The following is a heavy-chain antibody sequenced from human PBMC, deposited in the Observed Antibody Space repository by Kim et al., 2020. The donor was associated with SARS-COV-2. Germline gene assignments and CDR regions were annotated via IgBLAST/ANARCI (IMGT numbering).Heavy chain of an antibody. CDR2: INQDGSEK. Sequence: GGSLRLSCAASGFTFSSYWMGWVRQAPGKGLEWLANINQDGSEKNYVDSVKGRFTISRDNAENSLYLQMNSLRGEDTAVYYCARRQWRSMDVLGQGTTVT. V-gene: IGHV3-7*01. D-gene: IGHD6-19*01. CDR3: ARRQWRSMDV. J-gene: IGHJ6*02. CDR1: GFTFSSYW.